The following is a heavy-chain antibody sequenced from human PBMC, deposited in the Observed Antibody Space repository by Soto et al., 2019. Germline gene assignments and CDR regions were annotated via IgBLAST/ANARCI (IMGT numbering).Heavy chain of an antibody. D-gene: IGHD5-12*01. J-gene: IGHJ4*02. CDR2: IYYSGST. V-gene: IGHV4-59*01. Sequence: SETLSLTCTVSGGSISSYYWSWIRQPPGKGLEWIGYIYYSGSTNYNPSLKSRVTISVDTSKNQFSLKLSSVTAADTAVYYCARGLDVEMATIGQLDYWGQGTLVTVSS. CDR3: ARGLDVEMATIGQLDY. CDR1: GGSISSYY.